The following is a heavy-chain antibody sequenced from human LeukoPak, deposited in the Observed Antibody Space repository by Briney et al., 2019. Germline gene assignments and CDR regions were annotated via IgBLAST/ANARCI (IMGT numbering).Heavy chain of an antibody. Sequence: GGSLRLSCAVSGFTFETYWMSWVRQAPGKGLEWVANIDEDGNEEHYVRSVKGRFTISRDNAKNLVYLQMNSLRVDHTAVYYCTRGETMDVWGKGTTVTVSS. CDR1: GFTFETYW. CDR3: TRGETMDV. CDR2: IDEDGNEE. V-gene: IGHV3-7*01. J-gene: IGHJ6*03. D-gene: IGHD5-24*01.